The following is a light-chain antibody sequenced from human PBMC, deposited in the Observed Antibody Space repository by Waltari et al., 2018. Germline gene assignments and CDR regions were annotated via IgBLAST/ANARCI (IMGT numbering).Light chain of an antibody. V-gene: IGLV1-47*01. Sequence: QSVLTQPPSASGAPGQTITISCSAAGPNLGRTYVYLYQQFPGRAPRLIIHNNDQRPSGVPDRFSGSKSGISGSLAISGLRSDDEADYYCAAWDETLNTFLFGTGTKVAAL. J-gene: IGLJ1*01. CDR2: NND. CDR3: AAWDETLNTFL. CDR1: GPNLGRTY.